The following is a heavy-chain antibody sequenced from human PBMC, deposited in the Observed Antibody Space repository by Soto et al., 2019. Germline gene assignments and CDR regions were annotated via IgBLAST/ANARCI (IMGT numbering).Heavy chain of an antibody. V-gene: IGHV3-72*01. CDR1: GFTFSDHY. D-gene: IGHD6-13*01. CDR2: TRNKANSYTT. Sequence: EVQLVESGGGLVQPGGSLRLSCAASGFTFSDHYMDWVRLAPGKGLEWVGRTRNKANSYTTEYAASVKGRFTISRDDSQNSLYLEMRSLKTEDSAVYYCARSGGDSSTWSDDAFDIWGQGTMVTVSS. CDR3: ARSGGDSSTWSDDAFDI. J-gene: IGHJ3*02.